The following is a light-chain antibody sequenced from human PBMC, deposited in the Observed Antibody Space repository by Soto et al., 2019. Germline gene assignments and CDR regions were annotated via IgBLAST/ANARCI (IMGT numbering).Light chain of an antibody. CDR2: GAS. CDR1: QSLSSVY. V-gene: IGKV3-20*01. Sequence: EIVLTQSPDTLSLSPGERATLSCRASQSLSSVYLSWYQHKPGQAPRLLFFGASSRAIGIPDRFSGSGSGTDFTLTIDRLEPEAFAVYYCQQFRTSPTFGGGTKVEIK. CDR3: QQFRTSPT. J-gene: IGKJ4*01.